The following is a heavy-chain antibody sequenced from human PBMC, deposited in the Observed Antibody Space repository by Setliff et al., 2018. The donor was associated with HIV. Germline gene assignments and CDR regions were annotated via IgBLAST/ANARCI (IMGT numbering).Heavy chain of an antibody. CDR1: GFTFSNYW. CDR3: ARTGEQWGVREFDY. Sequence: GGSLRLSCAASGFTFSNYWRNWVRQAPGKGLEWVADIRQDGGEENYVDSVKGRFTISRDNAKNSLFLQMNSLRVEDTAVYYCARTGEQWGVREFDYWGQGMLVTVSS. V-gene: IGHV3-7*01. J-gene: IGHJ4*02. CDR2: IRQDGGEE. D-gene: IGHD6-19*01.